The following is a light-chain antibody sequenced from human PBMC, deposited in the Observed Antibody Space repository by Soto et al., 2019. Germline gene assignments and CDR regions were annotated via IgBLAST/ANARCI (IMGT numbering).Light chain of an antibody. CDR1: GSNVGASYD. Sequence: QSVLTQPPSVSGAPGQTITMSCTGSGSNVGASYDVHWYQVLPGAGPRLLIYKNNNRPSGVPDRFSGSKSGTSASLAITGLRAEDEADYYCSSYTSSSTPVVFGGGTKLTVL. J-gene: IGLJ2*01. CDR3: SSYTSSSTPVV. CDR2: KNN. V-gene: IGLV1-40*01.